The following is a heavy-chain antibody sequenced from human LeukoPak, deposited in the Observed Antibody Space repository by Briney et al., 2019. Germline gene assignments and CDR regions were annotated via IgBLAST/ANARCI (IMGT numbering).Heavy chain of an antibody. V-gene: IGHV3-7*05. CDR3: ARDLIGYSAY. CDR1: GFTFSTYW. CDR2: INQDESQK. J-gene: IGHJ4*02. D-gene: IGHD1-26*01. Sequence: GGSLRLSCGASGFTFSTYWMSWVRQAPGKGLDWVANINQDESQKYYVDSVKGRFTISRDNAKNSLYLQMNSLRAEDTAVYYCARDLIGYSAYWGQGTLVTVSS.